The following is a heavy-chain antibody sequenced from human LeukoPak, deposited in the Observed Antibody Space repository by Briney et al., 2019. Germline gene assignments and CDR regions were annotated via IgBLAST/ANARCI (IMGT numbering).Heavy chain of an antibody. V-gene: IGHV1-18*01. CDR2: ISAYNGNT. D-gene: IGHD6-19*01. Sequence: ASVKVSCKASGYTFTSYGITWVRQAPGQGLEWMGWISAYNGNTNYAQTFQGRVTMTTETSTSTAYMELRSLRSDDTAVDYCAREVWNSRDTSGPLDPWGQGTLVIVSS. J-gene: IGHJ5*02. CDR1: GYTFTSYG. CDR3: AREVWNSRDTSGPLDP.